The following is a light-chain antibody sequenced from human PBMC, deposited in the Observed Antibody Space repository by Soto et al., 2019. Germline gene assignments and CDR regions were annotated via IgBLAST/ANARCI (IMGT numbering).Light chain of an antibody. CDR3: QQRSNWPPQT. Sequence: EIVLTQSPATLSLSSGERATLSCRASQSVSSYLAWYQQKPGQAPRLLIYDASNRATGVPARFSGSGSGTDFSPTTSSLQHEDFAVYYCQQRSNWPPQTFGPGTKVDIK. V-gene: IGKV3-11*01. J-gene: IGKJ3*01. CDR2: DAS. CDR1: QSVSSY.